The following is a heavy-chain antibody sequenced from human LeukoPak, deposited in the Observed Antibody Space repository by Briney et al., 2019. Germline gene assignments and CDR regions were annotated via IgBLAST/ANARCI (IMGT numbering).Heavy chain of an antibody. CDR1: GGSISSSDW. CDR3: AKARYRGSWYDY. CDR2: MYHSGTT. Sequence: SGTLSLTCAVSGGSISSSDWWSWVRQPPGKGLGWIGEMYHSGTTNYNTTLKSRVTISIDKSKNQFSLNLSSVTAADTAVYYCAKARYRGSWYDYWGQGILVTVSS. J-gene: IGHJ4*02. V-gene: IGHV4-4*02. D-gene: IGHD6-13*01.